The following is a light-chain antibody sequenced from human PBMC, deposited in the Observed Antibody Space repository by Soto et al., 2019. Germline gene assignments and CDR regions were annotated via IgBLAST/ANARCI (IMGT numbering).Light chain of an antibody. V-gene: IGLV2-8*01. CDR2: EVS. J-gene: IGLJ1*01. Sequence: QSVLTQPPSGSGSPGQSVTISCTGTSSDVGGYNYVSWYQQHPGKAPKLIIYEVSKRPSGVPDRFSGSKSGNTASLTVSGLQAEDEADYYCSSYVGSNNLYVFGTGTKVTVL. CDR1: SSDVGGYNY. CDR3: SSYVGSNNLYV.